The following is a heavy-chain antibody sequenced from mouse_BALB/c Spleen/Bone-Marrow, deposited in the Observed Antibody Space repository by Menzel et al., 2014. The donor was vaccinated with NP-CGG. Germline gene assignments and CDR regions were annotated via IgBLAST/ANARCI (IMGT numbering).Heavy chain of an antibody. J-gene: IGHJ4*01. Sequence: EVKVEESGGGLVQPGGSLKLSCATSGFTFRDYYMYWVRQTPEKRLEWVAYISNGGGSTYYPDTVKGRFTISRDNAKNPLYLQMSRLKSEDTAMYYCARQGTLDYWGQGTSVTVSS. CDR2: ISNGGGST. CDR1: GFTFRDYY. CDR3: ARQGTLDY. V-gene: IGHV5-12*02.